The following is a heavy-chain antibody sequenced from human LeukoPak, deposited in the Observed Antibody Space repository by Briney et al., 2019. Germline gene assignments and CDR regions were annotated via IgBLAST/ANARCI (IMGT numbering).Heavy chain of an antibody. J-gene: IGHJ4*02. Sequence: KPSETLSLTCTVSGYSISSGYYWSWIRQPPGKGLEWIGYIYHSGSTNYNPSLKSRVTISVDTSKNQFSLKLSSVTAADTAVYYCARGRYTYGGAVGDYFDYWGQGTLVTVSS. CDR3: ARGRYTYGGAVGDYFDY. CDR2: IYHSGST. CDR1: GYSISSGYY. D-gene: IGHD5-18*01. V-gene: IGHV4-61*01.